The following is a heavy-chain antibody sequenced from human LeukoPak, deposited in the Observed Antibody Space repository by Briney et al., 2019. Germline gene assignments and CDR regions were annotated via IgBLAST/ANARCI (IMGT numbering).Heavy chain of an antibody. D-gene: IGHD4-17*01. Sequence: ASVKVSCKASGYTFTSYGISWVRQAPGQGLEWMGIINPSGGSTSYAQKFQGRVTMTRDTSTSTVYMELSSLRSEDTAVYYCARGDMTTVTRWVYWGQGTLVTVSS. CDR2: INPSGGST. J-gene: IGHJ4*02. V-gene: IGHV1-46*01. CDR1: GYTFTSYG. CDR3: ARGDMTTVTRWVY.